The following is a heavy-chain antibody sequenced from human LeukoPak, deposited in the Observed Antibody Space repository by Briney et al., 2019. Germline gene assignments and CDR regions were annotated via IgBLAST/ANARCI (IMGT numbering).Heavy chain of an antibody. CDR1: GFAFSSYA. J-gene: IGHJ4*02. CDR2: IWYDGSNK. D-gene: IGHD3-10*01. CDR3: ARDRSRAYFDY. Sequence: PGGSLRLSCAASGFAFSSYAMNWVRQAPGKGLEWVAVIWYDGSNKYYADSVKGRFTISRDNSKNTLYLQMNSLRAEDTAVYYCARDRSRAYFDYWGQGTLVTVSS. V-gene: IGHV3-33*08.